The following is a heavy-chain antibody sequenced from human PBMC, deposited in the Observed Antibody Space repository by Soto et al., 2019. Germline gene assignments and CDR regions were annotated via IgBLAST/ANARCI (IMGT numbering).Heavy chain of an antibody. CDR1: GFTFSSHT. D-gene: IGHD1-26*01. CDR3: ERVLGAYSNWFDT. V-gene: IGHV3-21*01. J-gene: IGHJ5*02. CDR2: IGGSSTYI. Sequence: PGGSLRLSCTASGFTFSSHTMTWVRQAPGKGLEWVSSIGGSSTYIYYADSVKGGFTISRDNAKNSLYLQMHSLRAEDTAVYYCERVLGAYSNWFDTWGQGTLVTVSS.